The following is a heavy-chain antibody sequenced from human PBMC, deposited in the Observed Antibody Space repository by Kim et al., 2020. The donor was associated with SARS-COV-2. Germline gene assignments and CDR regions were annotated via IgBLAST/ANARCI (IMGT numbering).Heavy chain of an antibody. Sequence: GRFTISRDNSKNTLYLQMNSLRAEDTAVYYCAKLGRLLHHPYYYYYGMDVWGQGTTVTVSS. V-gene: IGHV3-30*02. D-gene: IGHD2-21*02. J-gene: IGHJ6*02. CDR3: AKLGRLLHHPYYYYYGMDV.